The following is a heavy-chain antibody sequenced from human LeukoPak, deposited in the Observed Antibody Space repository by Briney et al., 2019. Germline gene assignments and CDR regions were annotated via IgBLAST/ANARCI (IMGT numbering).Heavy chain of an antibody. CDR1: GGSISADY. CDR2: YYPNGNT. J-gene: IGHJ4*02. D-gene: IGHD3-22*01. CDR3: ARDSYYDSSGYYPL. V-gene: IGHV4-4*07. Sequence: SETLSLTCSVSGGSISADYWIWIRQPAGKGLEYIGRYYPNGNTNYNPSLKSRVTMSVDTSKNQFSLKLSSVTAADTAVYYCARDSYYDSSGYYPLWGQGTLVTVSS.